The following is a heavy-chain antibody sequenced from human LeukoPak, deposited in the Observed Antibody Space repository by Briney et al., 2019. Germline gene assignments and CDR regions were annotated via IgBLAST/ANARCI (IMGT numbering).Heavy chain of an antibody. CDR2: ISAYNGNT. CDR1: GYTFTSYG. CDR3: ARDLLIQASSPAFDY. Sequence: ASVKVSCKASGYTFTSYGISWVRQAPGQGPEWMGWISAYNGNTNYAQKLQGRVTMTTGTSTSTAYMELRSLRSDDTAVYYCARDLLIQASSPAFDYWGQGTLVTVSS. J-gene: IGHJ4*02. V-gene: IGHV1-18*01. D-gene: IGHD5-18*01.